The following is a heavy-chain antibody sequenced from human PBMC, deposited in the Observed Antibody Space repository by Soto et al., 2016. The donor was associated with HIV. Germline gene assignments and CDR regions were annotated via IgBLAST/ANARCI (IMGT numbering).Heavy chain of an antibody. CDR3: ARDYYGSGDYFDP. CDR2: IYYRGST. CDR1: GGSINGYY. D-gene: IGHD3-10*01. Sequence: QMQLQESGPGLVKPSETLSLTCAVSGGSINGYYWSWIRQPPGKGLEWLGFIYYRGSTNYNPSLKSRVTISLDTSKNQFSLRLSSVTAADTAVYYCARDYYGSGDYFDPWGQGTLVTVSS. V-gene: IGHV4-59*01. J-gene: IGHJ5*02.